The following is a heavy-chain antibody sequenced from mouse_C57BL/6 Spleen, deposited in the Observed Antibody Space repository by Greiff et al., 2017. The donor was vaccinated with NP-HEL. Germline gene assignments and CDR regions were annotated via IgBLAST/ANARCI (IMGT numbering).Heavy chain of an antibody. D-gene: IGHD1-1*01. CDR2: IDPEDGDT. CDR1: GFNIKDYY. CDR3: ARRAVADFDY. J-gene: IGHJ2*01. V-gene: IGHV14-1*01. Sequence: VQLQQSGAELVRPGASVKLSCTASGFNIKDYYMHWVKQRPEQGLEWIGRIDPEDGDTEYAPKFQGKATMTADTSSNTAYLQLSSLTSEDTAVYYCARRAVADFDYWGQGTTLTVSS.